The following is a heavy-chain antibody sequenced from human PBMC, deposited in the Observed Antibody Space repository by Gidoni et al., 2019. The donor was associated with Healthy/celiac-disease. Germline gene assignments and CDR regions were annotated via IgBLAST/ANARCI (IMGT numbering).Heavy chain of an antibody. D-gene: IGHD2-2*01. CDR2: ILPILGIA. CDR1: GGTFSSYA. V-gene: IGHV1-69*04. Sequence: QVQLVQSGAEVKKPGSSVKVSCKASGGTFSSYAISWVRQAPGQGLEWMGRILPILGIANYAQKFQGRVTITADKSTSTAYMELSSLRSEDTAVYYCARGAYCSSTSCSEGSAFDIWGQGTMVTVSS. J-gene: IGHJ3*02. CDR3: ARGAYCSSTSCSEGSAFDI.